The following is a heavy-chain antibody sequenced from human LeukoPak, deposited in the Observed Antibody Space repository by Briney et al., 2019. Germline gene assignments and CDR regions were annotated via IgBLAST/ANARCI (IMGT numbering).Heavy chain of an antibody. CDR1: GFIFNTDD. CDR2: IDLAGNT. Sequence: GGTLRLSCAASGFIFNTDDMHWGRQITGNGLEWFSAIDLAGNTCYAASAKGRFTISIENAKNSFYLQLNSLTVGDTAVYYCVSEGPGSGWTYFANWGQGTLVTVSS. J-gene: IGHJ4*02. V-gene: IGHV3-13*01. CDR3: VSEGPGSGWTYFAN. D-gene: IGHD6-19*01.